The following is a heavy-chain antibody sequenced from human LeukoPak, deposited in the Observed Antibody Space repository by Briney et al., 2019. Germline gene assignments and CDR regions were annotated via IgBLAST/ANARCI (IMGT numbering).Heavy chain of an antibody. D-gene: IGHD3-10*01. V-gene: IGHV3-48*03. CDR2: ISSSGSTI. Sequence: GGSLRLSCAASGFTFSSYEMNWVRQAPGKGLEWVSYISSSGSTIYYADSVKGRFTISRDNAKNSLYLQMNSLRAEDTAVYYCARDPATMVRGAPWGQGTLVTVSS. CDR3: ARDPATMVRGAP. CDR1: GFTFSSYE. J-gene: IGHJ5*02.